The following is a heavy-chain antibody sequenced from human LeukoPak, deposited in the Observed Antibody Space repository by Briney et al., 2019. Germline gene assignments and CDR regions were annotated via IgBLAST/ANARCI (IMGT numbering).Heavy chain of an antibody. CDR1: GYTFTGYY. CDR3: ARDLLGSSWYEEMSFWLDP. CDR2: INPNSGGT. Sequence: GASVTVSCTASGYTFTGYYMHWVRQAPGQGLEWMGRINPNSGGTNYAQKFQGRVTMTRDTSISTAYMELSRLRSDDTAVYYCARDLLGSSWYEEMSFWLDPWGQGTLVTVSS. V-gene: IGHV1-2*06. D-gene: IGHD6-13*01. J-gene: IGHJ5*02.